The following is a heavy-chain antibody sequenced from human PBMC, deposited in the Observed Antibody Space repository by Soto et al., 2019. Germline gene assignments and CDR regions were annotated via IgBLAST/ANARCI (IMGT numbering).Heavy chain of an antibody. Sequence: GGSLRLSCAASGFTFDDYAMHWVRQAPGKGLEWVSGISWNSGSIGYADSVKGRFTISRDNAKNSLYLQMNSLRAEDTALYYCAKDISAYDSSGYSYWGQGTLVTVSS. V-gene: IGHV3-9*01. CDR1: GFTFDDYA. CDR3: AKDISAYDSSGYSY. CDR2: ISWNSGSI. D-gene: IGHD3-22*01. J-gene: IGHJ4*02.